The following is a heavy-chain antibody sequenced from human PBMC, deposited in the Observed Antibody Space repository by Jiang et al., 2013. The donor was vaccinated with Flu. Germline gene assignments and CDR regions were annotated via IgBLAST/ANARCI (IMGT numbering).Heavy chain of an antibody. CDR3: ARWYSNDWCDY. J-gene: IGHJ4*02. D-gene: IGHD6-19*01. CDR2: IYTSGST. V-gene: IGHV4-4*07. Sequence: NWIRQPAGKGLEWIGRIYTSGSTNYNPSLKSRVTMSVDTSKNQFSLNLSSVTAADTAVYYCARWYSNDWCDYWGQGTLVTVSS.